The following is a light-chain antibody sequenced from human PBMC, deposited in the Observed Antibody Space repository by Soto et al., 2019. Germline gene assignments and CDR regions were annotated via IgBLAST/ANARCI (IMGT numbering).Light chain of an antibody. CDR2: EVS. Sequence: QSVLTQPASVSGSPGQSITISCTGTSSDVGGYNYVSWYQQHPGKAPKLMIYEVSNRPSGVSNRFSGSKSGNTASLTISGRQAEDEADYYCSSYTSSSTDVFGTGTKSPS. CDR1: SSDVGGYNY. CDR3: SSYTSSSTDV. V-gene: IGLV2-14*01. J-gene: IGLJ1*01.